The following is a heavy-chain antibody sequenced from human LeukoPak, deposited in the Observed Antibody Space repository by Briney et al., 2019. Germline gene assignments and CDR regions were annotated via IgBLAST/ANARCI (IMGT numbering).Heavy chain of an antibody. V-gene: IGHV3-48*02. D-gene: IGHD1-1*01. CDR2: ISSSSSTI. J-gene: IGHJ6*02. CDR3: ARPWNYYYYYVMDV. CDR1: GFTFSSYS. Sequence: SGGSLRLSCAASGFTFSSYSMNWVRQAPGKGLEWVSYISSSSSTIYYADSVKGRFTISRDNAKNSLYLQMNSLRDEDTAVYYCARPWNYYYYYVMDVWGQGTTVTVSS.